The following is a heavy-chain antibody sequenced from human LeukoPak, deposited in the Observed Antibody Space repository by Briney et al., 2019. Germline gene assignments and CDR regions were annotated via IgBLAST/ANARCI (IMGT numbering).Heavy chain of an antibody. V-gene: IGHV4-34*01. J-gene: IGHJ4*02. CDR1: GGSFSGYY. D-gene: IGHD3-3*01. Sequence: SETLSLTCAVYGGSFSGYYWSWIRQPPGKGLEWIGEINHSGSTNYNPSLKSRVTISVDTSKNQFSLKLSSVTAADTAVYYCARDWRNWGQGTLVTVSS. CDR2: INHSGST. CDR3: ARDWRN.